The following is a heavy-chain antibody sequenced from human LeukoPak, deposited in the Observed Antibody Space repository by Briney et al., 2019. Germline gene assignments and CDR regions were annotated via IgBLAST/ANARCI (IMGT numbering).Heavy chain of an antibody. D-gene: IGHD3-16*01. V-gene: IGHV3-21*01. CDR3: ARVVWGQLTYYFDY. CDR2: ISSSSSYI. Sequence: PGGSLRLSCAASGFTFSSYTMKWVRQTPGEGLEWVSSISSSSSYIYQADSVKGRFTISRDNAKNSLYLQMNSLRAEDTAVYYCARVVWGQLTYYFDYWGQGTLVTVSS. CDR1: GFTFSSYT. J-gene: IGHJ4*02.